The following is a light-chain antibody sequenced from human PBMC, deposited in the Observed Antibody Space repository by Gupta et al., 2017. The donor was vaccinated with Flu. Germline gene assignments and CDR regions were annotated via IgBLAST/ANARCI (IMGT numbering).Light chain of an antibody. CDR2: EVT. CDR1: SIDVASFNL. J-gene: IGLJ3*02. V-gene: IGLV2-23*02. CDR3: CSYAGSSTWV. Sequence: STTIPCTGTSIDVASFNLDSWYQQHPGKAPKIIIDEVTKRPSGVSDRVSGSKSGTTASLTISGLQTEDEAYYDCCSYAGSSTWVFGGGTKMTVL.